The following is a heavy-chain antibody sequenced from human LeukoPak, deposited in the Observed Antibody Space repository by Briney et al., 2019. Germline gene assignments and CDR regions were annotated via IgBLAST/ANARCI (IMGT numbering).Heavy chain of an antibody. CDR3: ARDKNQLLYNYFDY. V-gene: IGHV3-30*02. CDR1: GFTFSSYG. CDR2: IRYDGSNK. Sequence: GGSLRLSCAASGFTFSSYGMHWVRQAPGKGLEWVAFIRYDGSNKYYADSVKGRFAISRDDSKNTLYLQMNSLRAEDTAVYYCARDKNQLLYNYFDYWGQGTLVTVSS. D-gene: IGHD2-2*02. J-gene: IGHJ4*02.